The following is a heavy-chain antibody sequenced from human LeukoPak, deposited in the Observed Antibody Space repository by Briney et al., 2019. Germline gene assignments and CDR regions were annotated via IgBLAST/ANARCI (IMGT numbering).Heavy chain of an antibody. V-gene: IGHV4-59*12. CDR1: GGSISSYY. CDR3: ARVQDYGSGSYDY. CDR2: IYHSGST. Sequence: SETLPLTCTVSGGSISSYYWSWIRQPPGKGLEWIGYIYHSGSTYYNPSLKSRVTISVDRSKNQFSLKLSSVTAADTAVYYCARVQDYGSGSYDYWGQGTLVTVSS. J-gene: IGHJ4*02. D-gene: IGHD3-10*01.